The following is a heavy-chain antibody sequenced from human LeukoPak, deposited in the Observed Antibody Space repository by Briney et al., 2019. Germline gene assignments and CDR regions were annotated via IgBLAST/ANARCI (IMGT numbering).Heavy chain of an antibody. Sequence: PGESLRLSCAASGFTFSSYSMNWVRQAPGKGLEWVSYISSSSSTIYYADSMKGRFSISRDNARNSLYLQMNSLRADDTAVYYCARGGYSSTLYGRYQHWGQGTLVTVSP. J-gene: IGHJ1*01. CDR3: ARGGYSSTLYGRYQH. CDR1: GFTFSSYS. CDR2: ISSSSSTI. V-gene: IGHV3-48*04. D-gene: IGHD6-13*01.